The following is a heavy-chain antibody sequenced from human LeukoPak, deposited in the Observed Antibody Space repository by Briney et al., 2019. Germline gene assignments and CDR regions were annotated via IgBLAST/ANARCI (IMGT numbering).Heavy chain of an antibody. V-gene: IGHV3-49*03. Sequence: HAGGSLRFSCTASGFTFGDYAMSWFRQAPGKGLEWVGFIRSKAYGGTTEYAASVKGRFTISRDDSKSIAYLQMNSLKTEDTAVYYCTRVLAAPRKEQSYYYYMDVWGKGTTVTVSS. CDR1: GFTFGDYA. J-gene: IGHJ6*03. CDR2: IRSKAYGGTT. D-gene: IGHD6-6*01. CDR3: TRVLAAPRKEQSYYYYMDV.